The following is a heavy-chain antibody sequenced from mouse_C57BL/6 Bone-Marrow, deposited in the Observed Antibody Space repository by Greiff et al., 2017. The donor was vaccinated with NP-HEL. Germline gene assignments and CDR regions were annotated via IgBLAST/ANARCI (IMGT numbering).Heavy chain of an antibody. CDR1: GFSLTSYG. CDR2: IWSGGST. D-gene: IGHD1-1*01. J-gene: IGHJ1*03. CDR3: ARITTVVAHWYFDV. V-gene: IGHV2-2*01. Sequence: VQRVESGPGLVQPSQSLSITCTVSGFSLTSYGVHWVRQSPGKGLEWLGVIWSGGSTDYNAAFISRLSISKDNSKSQVFFKMNSLQADDTAIYYCARITTVVAHWYFDVWGTGTTVTVSS.